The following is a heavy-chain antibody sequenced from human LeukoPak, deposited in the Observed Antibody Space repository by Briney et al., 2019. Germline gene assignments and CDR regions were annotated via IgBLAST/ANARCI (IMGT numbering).Heavy chain of an antibody. CDR2: IYHSGST. D-gene: IGHD2-2*01. CDR1: GGSISSSSYY. Sequence: PSETLSLTCTVSGGSISSSSYYWGWIRQPPGKGLEWIGSIYHSGSTHYNPSLKSRVTISVDTSKNQFSLKLTSVTAADTAVYYCARLSWNQVPAAYFDYWGQGTLVTVSS. V-gene: IGHV4-39*01. CDR3: ARLSWNQVPAAYFDY. J-gene: IGHJ4*02.